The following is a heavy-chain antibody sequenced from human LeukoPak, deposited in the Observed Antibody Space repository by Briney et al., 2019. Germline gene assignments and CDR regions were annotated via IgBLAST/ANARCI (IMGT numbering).Heavy chain of an antibody. Sequence: ASVKVSCKASGYTFTSYYMHWVREAPGQGLEWMGIINPSGGSTSYAQKFQGRVTMTRDTTTSTVYMELSSLRSEDTTVYYCSRKQEYDFWSGRDPDYQGQVALVTVSS. V-gene: IGHV1-46*01. CDR2: INPSGGST. CDR3: SRKQEYDFWSGRDPDY. J-gene: IGHJ4*02. CDR1: GYTFTSYY. D-gene: IGHD3-3*01.